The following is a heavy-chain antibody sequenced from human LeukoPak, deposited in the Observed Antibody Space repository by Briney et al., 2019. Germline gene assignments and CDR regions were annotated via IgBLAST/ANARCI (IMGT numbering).Heavy chain of an antibody. CDR1: GGSFSGYF. CDR2: INHSGST. J-gene: IGHJ4*02. Sequence: SETLSLTCAVYGGSFSGYFWSWIRQPPGKGLEWIGEINHSGSTNYNPSLKSRVTISVDTSKNQFSLNLSSVTAADTAVYYCARQGRGRTGDYWGQGTLVTVSS. CDR3: ARQGRGRTGDY. D-gene: IGHD3-10*01. V-gene: IGHV4-34*01.